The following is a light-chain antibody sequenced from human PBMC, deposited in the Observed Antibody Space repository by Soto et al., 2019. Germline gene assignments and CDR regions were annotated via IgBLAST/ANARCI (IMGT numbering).Light chain of an antibody. CDR3: SSYTSSSTLV. Sequence: QSALTQTASVSGSPGQSITISCTGTSSDVGGYNYVSWYQQHPGKAPKLMIYDVSNRPSGVSNRFFGSKSGNTASLTISGLQAEDEADYYCSSYTSSSTLVFGGGTKLTVL. J-gene: IGLJ2*01. CDR2: DVS. V-gene: IGLV2-14*01. CDR1: SSDVGGYNY.